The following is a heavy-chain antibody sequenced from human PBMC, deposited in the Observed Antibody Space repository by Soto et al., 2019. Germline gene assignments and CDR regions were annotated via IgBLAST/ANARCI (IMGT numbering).Heavy chain of an antibody. V-gene: IGHV5-10-1*01. J-gene: IGHJ4*02. Sequence: PGESLKISCKGSGYSFTSYWISWVRQMPGKGLEWMGRIDPSDSYTNYSPSFQGHVTISADKSISTAYLQWRSLKASDTAMYYCARRVGQQLITFDYWGQGTLVTVS. CDR2: IDPSDSYT. CDR1: GYSFTSYW. D-gene: IGHD6-13*01. CDR3: ARRVGQQLITFDY.